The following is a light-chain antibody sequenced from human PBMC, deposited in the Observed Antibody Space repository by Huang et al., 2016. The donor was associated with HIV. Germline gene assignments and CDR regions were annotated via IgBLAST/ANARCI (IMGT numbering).Light chain of an antibody. CDR3: QQPGS. Sequence: EIVLTQSPATLSLSPGERATLSCRASQSVGGYLPWYQQKPGQAPRLLIYDTSTRATGIPARFSGSGSETDFTLNISSLEPEDFAVYYCQQPGSFGQGTKVDIK. CDR2: DTS. J-gene: IGKJ2*01. CDR1: QSVGGY. V-gene: IGKV3-11*01.